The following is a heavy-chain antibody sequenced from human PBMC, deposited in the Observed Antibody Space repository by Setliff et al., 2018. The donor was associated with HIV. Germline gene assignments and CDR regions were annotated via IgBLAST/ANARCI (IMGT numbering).Heavy chain of an antibody. V-gene: IGHV4-59*11. D-gene: IGHD2-2*01. CDR1: GGSIRSHY. CDR3: ARGHWPAPRPDFSDGYYNYGMDV. CDR2: FYYSGSP. J-gene: IGHJ6*02. Sequence: KPSETLSLTCTVSGGSIRSHYWNWIRQSPGKGLEWIAYFYYSGSPNYNPSLKSRVTMSVDTSKNQISLTLTSVTAADAAVYYCARGHWPAPRPDFSDGYYNYGMDVWGQGTTVTVSS.